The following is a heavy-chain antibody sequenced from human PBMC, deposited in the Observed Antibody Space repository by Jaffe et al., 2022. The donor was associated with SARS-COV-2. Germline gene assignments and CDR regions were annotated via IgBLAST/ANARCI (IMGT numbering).Heavy chain of an antibody. CDR1: GGTFSSYA. J-gene: IGHJ3*02. CDR2: IIPIFGTA. D-gene: IGHD5-12*01. CDR3: ASPPRERLGLATISYAFDI. Sequence: QVQLVQSGAEVKKPGSSVKVSCKASGGTFSSYAISWVRQAPGQGLEWMGGIIPIFGTANYAQKFQGRVTITADESTSTAYMELSSLRSEDTAVYYCASPPRERLGLATISYAFDIWGQGTMVTVSS. V-gene: IGHV1-69*01.